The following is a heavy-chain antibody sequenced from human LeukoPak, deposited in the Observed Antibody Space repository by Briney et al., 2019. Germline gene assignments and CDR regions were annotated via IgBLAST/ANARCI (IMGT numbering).Heavy chain of an antibody. J-gene: IGHJ4*02. V-gene: IGHV1-18*04. Sequence: ASVKVSCKASGYTSTSYVISSVPQAPGQGLKCLGWISAYIGNTNYAQNLQGRVTMSRDTSTSTAYMQLRSLRSDDTAVYYCARTLLVVEVVPAVPNDYWGQGTLVTVS. D-gene: IGHD2-2*01. CDR1: GYTSTSYV. CDR3: ARTLLVVEVVPAVPNDY. CDR2: ISAYIGNT.